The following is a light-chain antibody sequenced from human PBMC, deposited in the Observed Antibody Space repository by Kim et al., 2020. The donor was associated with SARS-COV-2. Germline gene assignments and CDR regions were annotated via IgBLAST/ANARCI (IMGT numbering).Light chain of an antibody. CDR2: RNN. V-gene: IGLV1-47*01. J-gene: IGLJ3*02. CDR3: AAWDDRMSGPGV. CDR1: NYNIGSNY. Sequence: QRFTISCSGSNYNIGSNYVYWYQQLPGTAPKLLIYRNNQRPSGVPDRFSGSKSGTSASLAISGLRSEDEADYYCAAWDDRMSGPGVFGGGTKLTVL.